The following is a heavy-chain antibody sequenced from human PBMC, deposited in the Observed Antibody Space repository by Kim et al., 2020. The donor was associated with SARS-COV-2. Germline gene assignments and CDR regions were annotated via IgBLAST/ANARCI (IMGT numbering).Heavy chain of an antibody. CDR3: MKGGWGWIWDH. Sequence: GGSLRLSCTTSGFTFNGYAMSWVRQAPGKGLEWVSSIDGSDGTTYYVDSVKGRFTISRDNSKSTLYLQMSTLRADDTAVYYCMKGGWGWIWDHWGQGTLVTVSS. D-gene: IGHD2-2*03. CDR1: GFTFNGYA. CDR2: IDGSDGTT. V-gene: IGHV3-23*01. J-gene: IGHJ4*02.